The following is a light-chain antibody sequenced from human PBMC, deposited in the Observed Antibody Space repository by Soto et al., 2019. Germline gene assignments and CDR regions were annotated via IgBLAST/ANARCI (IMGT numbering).Light chain of an antibody. J-gene: IGLJ1*01. Sequence: SALTQPPSASGSPGQSVTISCTGTSSDVGGYNYVSWYQQHPGKAPKLMIYEVSKRPSGVPDRFSGSKSGNTASLTVSGLQAEDEADYSGSSYAGSPHYVFGTGTKVTGL. CDR3: SSYAGSPHYV. CDR2: EVS. V-gene: IGLV2-8*01. CDR1: SSDVGGYNY.